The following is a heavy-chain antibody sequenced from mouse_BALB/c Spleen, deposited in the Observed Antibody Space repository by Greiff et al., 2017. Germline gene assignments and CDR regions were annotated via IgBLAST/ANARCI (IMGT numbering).Heavy chain of an antibody. CDR2: ILPGSGST. CDR3: ARRDGYYAMDY. CDR1: GYTFSSYW. Sequence: QVQLQQPGAELVKPGASVKISCKATGYTFSSYWIEWVKQRPGHGLEWIGEILPGSGSTNYNEKFKGKATFTADTSSNTAYMQLSSLTSEDSAVYYCARRDGYYAMDYWGQGTSVTVSS. D-gene: IGHD2-3*01. J-gene: IGHJ4*01. V-gene: IGHV1-9*01.